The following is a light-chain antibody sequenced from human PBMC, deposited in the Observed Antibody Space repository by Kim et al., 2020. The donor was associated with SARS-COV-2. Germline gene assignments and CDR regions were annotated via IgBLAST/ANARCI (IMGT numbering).Light chain of an antibody. Sequence: DVQMTQSPSSLSASVGDRVTMTCRASQDISNYLAWVQQKPGKAPKSLIYAASNLQSGVPSKFSGSRSGTDFTLTISSLQPEDFATYYCLQYNVYPLTFGVGTKVDIK. J-gene: IGKJ4*01. CDR2: AAS. V-gene: IGKV1-16*02. CDR1: QDISNY. CDR3: LQYNVYPLT.